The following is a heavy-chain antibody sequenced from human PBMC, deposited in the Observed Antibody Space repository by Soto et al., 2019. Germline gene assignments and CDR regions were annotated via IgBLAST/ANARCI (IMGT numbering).Heavy chain of an antibody. CDR1: GYTFSDYW. V-gene: IGHV5-51*01. CDR2: IYPGDSDT. D-gene: IGHD5-12*01. J-gene: IGHJ4*02. CDR3: ARAPPGRDGYNRFDF. Sequence: LGESLKISCKGSGYTFSDYWIAWVRQMPGKGLEWMGIIYPGDSDTRYRPSFPGQVTISADKSISTAYLQWSSLKASDTAIYYCARAPPGRDGYNRFDFWGQGTLLTVSS.